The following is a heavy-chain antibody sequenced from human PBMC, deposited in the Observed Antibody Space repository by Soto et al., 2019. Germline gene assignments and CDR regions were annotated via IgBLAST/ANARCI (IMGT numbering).Heavy chain of an antibody. V-gene: IGHV4-34*01. D-gene: IGHD3-10*01. J-gene: IGHJ6*02. CDR1: GGSFSGYY. Sequence: SETLSLTCAVYGGSFSGYYWSWIRQPPGKGLEWIGEINHSGSTNYNPSLKSRVTISVDTSKNQFSLKLSSVTAADTAVYYCARGWGSGSYQGWDYYGMDVWGQGTTVTVSS. CDR2: INHSGST. CDR3: ARGWGSGSYQGWDYYGMDV.